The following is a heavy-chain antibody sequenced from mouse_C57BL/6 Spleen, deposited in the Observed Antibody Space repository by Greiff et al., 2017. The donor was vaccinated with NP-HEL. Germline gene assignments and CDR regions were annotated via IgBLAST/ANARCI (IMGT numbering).Heavy chain of an antibody. Sequence: QVHVKQSGAELVKPGASVKISCKASGYAFSSYWMNWVKQRPGKGLEWIGQIYPGDGDTNYNGKFKGKATLTADKSSSTAYMQLSSLTSEDSAVYFCALPYYGSSYGYFDVWGTGTTVTVSS. J-gene: IGHJ1*03. CDR1: GYAFSSYW. D-gene: IGHD1-1*01. V-gene: IGHV1-80*01. CDR3: ALPYYGSSYGYFDV. CDR2: IYPGDGDT.